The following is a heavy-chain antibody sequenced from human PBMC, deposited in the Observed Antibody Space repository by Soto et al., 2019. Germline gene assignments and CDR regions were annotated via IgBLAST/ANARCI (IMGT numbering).Heavy chain of an antibody. CDR3: ARDAVAGTFTPRYGMDV. CDR1: GFTFSSFA. CDR2: VSYDESNR. J-gene: IGHJ6*02. D-gene: IGHD6-19*01. Sequence: QVQLVESGGGVVQPGTSLRLSCAASGFTFSSFAMHWVRQGPGKGLEWVVVVSYDESNRYYADSVKGRFTISRDNSRNTLCLQMNSLRAEDTAVYYCARDAVAGTFTPRYGMDVWGQGTTVTVSS. V-gene: IGHV3-30-3*01.